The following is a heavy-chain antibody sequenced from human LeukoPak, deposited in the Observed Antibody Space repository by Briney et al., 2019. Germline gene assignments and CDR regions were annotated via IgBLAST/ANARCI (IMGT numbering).Heavy chain of an antibody. CDR1: GFTFSSYA. D-gene: IGHD6-6*01. V-gene: IGHV3-74*01. J-gene: IGHJ6*03. Sequence: PEGSLRLSCVASGFTFSSYAMSWVRQAPGKGLVWVSRIKTDGSSTNYVDSVKGRFTISRDNAKNTLYLQMNSLRAEDTAVYYCARDAGSTGHSSSSWFYYYYYYMDVWGKGTTVTVSS. CDR2: IKTDGSST. CDR3: ARDAGSTGHSSSSWFYYYYYYMDV.